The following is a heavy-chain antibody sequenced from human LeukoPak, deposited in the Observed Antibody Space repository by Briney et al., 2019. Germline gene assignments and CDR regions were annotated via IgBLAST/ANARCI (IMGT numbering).Heavy chain of an antibody. CDR3: ARAAISLFGVVTAHFDS. Sequence: PETLSLTCGVSGGSFSGSYWGWIRQPPGKGLEWIGEINLSGSTNYNSSLTSRVTISLDTSKNQFCLNLRSVTTADTAVYHCARAAISLFGVVTAHFDSWGQGTLVAVSS. V-gene: IGHV4-34*01. CDR2: INLSGST. D-gene: IGHD3-3*01. J-gene: IGHJ4*02. CDR1: GGSFSGSY.